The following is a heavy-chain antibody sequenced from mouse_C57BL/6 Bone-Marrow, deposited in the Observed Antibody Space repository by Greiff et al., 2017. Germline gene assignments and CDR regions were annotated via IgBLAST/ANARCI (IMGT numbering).Heavy chain of an antibody. CDR1: GYTFTSYW. CDR2: IHPTSGST. V-gene: IGHV1-64*01. J-gene: IGHJ2*01. CDR3: AYDYEGDSYFDH. D-gene: IGHD2-4*01. Sequence: VQLQQSGAELVKPGASVKLSCKASGYTFTSYWMHWVKQRPGQGLEWIGMIHPTSGSTNYNEKFKSKATLTVDKSSSTSYMQLSSLTSEDSAVYYYAYDYEGDSYFDHWGQGTTLTVSS.